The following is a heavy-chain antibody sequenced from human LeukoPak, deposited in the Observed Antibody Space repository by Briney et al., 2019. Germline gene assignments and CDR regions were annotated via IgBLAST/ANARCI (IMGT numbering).Heavy chain of an antibody. D-gene: IGHD2-2*01. CDR1: GFTLSIYG. Sequence: SGGSLRLSCATSGFTLSIYGMHWVRQAPGKGLEWVSSISSSSSYIYYADSVKGRFTISRDNAKNSLYLQMNSLRAEDTAVYYCVPLGYCSSTSCRSDAFDIWGQGTMVTVSS. CDR2: ISSSSSYI. J-gene: IGHJ3*02. V-gene: IGHV3-21*01. CDR3: VPLGYCSSTSCRSDAFDI.